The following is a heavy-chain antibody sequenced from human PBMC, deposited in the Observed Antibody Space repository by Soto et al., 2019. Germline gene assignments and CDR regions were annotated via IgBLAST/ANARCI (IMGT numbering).Heavy chain of an antibody. CDR1: GFTFDDYA. Sequence: EVQLVESGGGLVQPGRSLRLSCAASGFTFDDYAMHWVRQAPGKGLEWASGISWNSGSIGYAESVKGRFTISRDNAKNSLYLQMNSLRAEDTALYYCAKDAAARPTYYRDVWGKGTTVTVSS. D-gene: IGHD6-6*01. CDR2: ISWNSGSI. J-gene: IGHJ6*03. CDR3: AKDAAARPTYYRDV. V-gene: IGHV3-9*01.